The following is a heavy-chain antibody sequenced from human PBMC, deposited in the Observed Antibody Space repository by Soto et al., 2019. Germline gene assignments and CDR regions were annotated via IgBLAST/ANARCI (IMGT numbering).Heavy chain of an antibody. D-gene: IGHD3-22*01. V-gene: IGHV1-69*12. Sequence: QVQLVQSGAEVKKPGSSVKVPCKASGGTFSSYAISWVRQAPGQGLEWMGGIIPIFGTANYAQKFQGRVTITADEXXSXAXKELSSLRSEDTAVYYCARAWDTYYYDSSGYLPLDYWGQGTLVTVSS. CDR3: ARAWDTYYYDSSGYLPLDY. CDR1: GGTFSSYA. J-gene: IGHJ4*02. CDR2: IIPIFGTA.